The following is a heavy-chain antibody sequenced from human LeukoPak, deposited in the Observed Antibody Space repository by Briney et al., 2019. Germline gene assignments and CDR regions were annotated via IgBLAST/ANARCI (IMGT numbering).Heavy chain of an antibody. D-gene: IGHD5-12*01. J-gene: IGHJ4*02. Sequence: PGGSLRLSCAASGFTFSDNFMSWIRQAPGKGLEWVSYISSSGSTRDYADSVKGRFTISRDNVKNSLYLQMNSLRAEDTAVYYCARDREATIDYWGQGTLVTVSS. CDR2: ISSSGSTR. CDR3: ARDREATIDY. V-gene: IGHV3-11*01. CDR1: GFTFSDNF.